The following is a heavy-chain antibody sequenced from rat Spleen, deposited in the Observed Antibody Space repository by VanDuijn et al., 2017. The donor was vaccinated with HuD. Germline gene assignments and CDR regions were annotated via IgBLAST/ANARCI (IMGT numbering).Heavy chain of an antibody. CDR3: TRHWNDDYFDY. CDR2: ISTHGCNI. V-gene: IGHV5-25*01. J-gene: IGHJ2*01. Sequence: EVQLVESGGGLVRPGRSMKLSCAASGFTFSDFYMAWVRQAPTEGLEWVASISTHGCNIYHRDSVKGRFTISRDNAKKILYLQMDSLRSEDTSTYFCTRHWNDDYFDYWGQGVMVTVSS. CDR1: GFTFSDFY.